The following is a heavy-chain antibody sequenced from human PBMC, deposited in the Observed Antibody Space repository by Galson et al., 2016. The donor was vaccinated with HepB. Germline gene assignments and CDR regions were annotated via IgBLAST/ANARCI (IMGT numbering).Heavy chain of an antibody. V-gene: IGHV3-21*01. Sequence: SLRLSCAASVFPFSRYGMNWVRQAPGKGLEWVSSISSSSAFIYYADSLKGRFTISRDNAKDPLYLQINSLRGEDTAVYYCARDRGYSGYGAYNWFDPWGQGTLVTVSS. CDR3: ARDRGYSGYGAYNWFDP. J-gene: IGHJ5*02. CDR1: VFPFSRYG. CDR2: ISSSSAFI. D-gene: IGHD5-12*01.